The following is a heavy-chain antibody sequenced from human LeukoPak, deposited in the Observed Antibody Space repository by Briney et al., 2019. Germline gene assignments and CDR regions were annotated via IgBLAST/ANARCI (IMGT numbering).Heavy chain of an antibody. CDR3: ARHDRDTLSLGYFDY. CDR1: GGSISSYY. CDR2: IYYSGST. Sequence: PSETLSLTCTVSGGSISSYYWSWIRQPPGKRLEWIGYIYYSGSTNYNPSLKSRVTISIDTSKNQFSLKLSSVTAADTAVYYCARHDRDTLSLGYFDYWDQGTLVTVSS. D-gene: IGHD5-18*01. J-gene: IGHJ4*02. V-gene: IGHV4-59*08.